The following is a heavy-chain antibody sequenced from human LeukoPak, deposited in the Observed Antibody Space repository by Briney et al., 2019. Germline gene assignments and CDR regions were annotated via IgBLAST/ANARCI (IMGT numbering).Heavy chain of an antibody. J-gene: IGHJ4*02. D-gene: IGHD2/OR15-2a*01. V-gene: IGHV4-59*08. Sequence: PSETLSLTCTVSGGSISSYYWSWIRQPPGKGLEWIGYIYYSGSTNYNPSLKSRVTIAVDTSKNRFSLKLSSVTAADTAVYYCARGIPRIFDYWGQGTLVTVSS. CDR2: IYYSGST. CDR3: ARGIPRIFDY. CDR1: GGSISSYY.